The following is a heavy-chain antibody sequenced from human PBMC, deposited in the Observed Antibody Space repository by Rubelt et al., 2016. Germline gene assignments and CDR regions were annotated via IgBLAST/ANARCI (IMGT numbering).Heavy chain of an antibody. Sequence: QIQLVQSGAEVKKPGASVKVSCKASGYTFINYGISWVRQAPGQGLEWMGWISAYNGNTLYAQKLQGRVTMTTDTSTTTAAMELKNLSSDDTAMYYCARRVTSGWHQNDCWGQGTRVTVSS. V-gene: IGHV1-18*01. J-gene: IGHJ4*02. CDR2: ISAYNGNT. CDR3: ARRVTSGWHQNDC. CDR1: GYTFINYG. D-gene: IGHD6-19*01.